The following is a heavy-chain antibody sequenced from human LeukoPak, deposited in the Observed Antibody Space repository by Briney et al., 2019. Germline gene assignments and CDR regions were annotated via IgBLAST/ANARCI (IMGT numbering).Heavy chain of an antibody. D-gene: IGHD6-13*01. J-gene: IGHJ4*02. CDR3: AKDSSSYVTPEDY. CDR1: GFTFSTSW. V-gene: IGHV3-23*01. Sequence: GGSLRLSCAASGFTFSTSWMHWVRQAPGKGLEWVSAISGSGGSTYYADSVKGRFTISRDNSKNTLYLQMNSLRADDTAVYFCAKDSSSYVTPEDYWGQGTLVTVSS. CDR2: ISGSGGST.